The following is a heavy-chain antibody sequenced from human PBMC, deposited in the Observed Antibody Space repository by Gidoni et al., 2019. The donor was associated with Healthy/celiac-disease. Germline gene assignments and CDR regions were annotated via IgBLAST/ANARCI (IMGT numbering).Heavy chain of an antibody. Sequence: QVQLVQSGAEVKKPGSSVTVSCKASGGTFSSYAISWVRQAPGQGLEWMGRIIPILGIANYAQKFQGRVTITADKSTSTAYMELSSLRSEDTAVYYCARGWGDSSSWYGAFDIWGQGTMVTVFS. J-gene: IGHJ3*02. CDR1: GGTFSSYA. CDR3: ARGWGDSSSWYGAFDI. V-gene: IGHV1-69*04. D-gene: IGHD6-13*01. CDR2: IIPILGIA.